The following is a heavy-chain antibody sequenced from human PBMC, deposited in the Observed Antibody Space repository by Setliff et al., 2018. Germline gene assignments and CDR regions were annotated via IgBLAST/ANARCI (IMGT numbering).Heavy chain of an antibody. Sequence: SETLSLTCNVSGGSISSGVYYWGWIRQPPGKGLEWIGGIYHGGDTYYNSSLKSRLTISVDTSKNQFSLKLGSVTAADTAVYYCARTGTYRYFDLWGQGTLVTVSS. J-gene: IGHJ4*02. CDR1: GGSISSGVYY. CDR2: IYHGGDT. CDR3: ARTGTYRYFDL. D-gene: IGHD1-1*01. V-gene: IGHV4-39*01.